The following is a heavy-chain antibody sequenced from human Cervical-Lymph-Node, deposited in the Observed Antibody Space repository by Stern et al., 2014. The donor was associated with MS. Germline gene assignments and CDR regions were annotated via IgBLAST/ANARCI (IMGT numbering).Heavy chain of an antibody. CDR3: ARTYYYDSSGGDYYYGMDV. CDR1: GGTFSSYA. D-gene: IGHD3-22*01. V-gene: IGHV1-69*01. J-gene: IGHJ6*02. CDR2: LIPIFGTA. Sequence: VQLVESGAEVKKPGSSVKVSCKASGGTFSSYAISWVRQAPGQGLEWMGGLIPIFGTANYAQKFQGRVTITADESTSTAYMELSSLRSEDTAVYYCARTYYYDSSGGDYYYGMDVWGQGTTVTVSS.